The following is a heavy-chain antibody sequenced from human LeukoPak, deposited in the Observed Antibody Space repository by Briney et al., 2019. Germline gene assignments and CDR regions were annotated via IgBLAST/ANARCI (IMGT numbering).Heavy chain of an antibody. Sequence: PGRSLRLSCAASGFTFSSYSMNWVRQAPGKGLEWVSSISSSSSYIYYADSVKGRFTISRDNAKNSLYLQMNSLRAEDTAVYYCARAGYCSSTSCYNPFNRQPMDVWGKGTTVTVSS. V-gene: IGHV3-21*01. CDR2: ISSSSSYI. J-gene: IGHJ6*04. CDR1: GFTFSSYS. CDR3: ARAGYCSSTSCYNPFNRQPMDV. D-gene: IGHD2-2*02.